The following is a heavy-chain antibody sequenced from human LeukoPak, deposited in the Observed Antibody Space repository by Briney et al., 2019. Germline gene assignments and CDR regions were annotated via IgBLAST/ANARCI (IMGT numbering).Heavy chain of an antibody. D-gene: IGHD6-6*01. V-gene: IGHV4-31*03. CDR1: VDSINSGGYF. J-gene: IGHJ5*02. CDR3: AREVQLVPGWFDP. Sequence: SETLSLTCIVSVDSINSGGYFWSWIRQHPGKGLEWIGDIYYSGSTSYNPSLKSRVTISIDTSKNQFSLKVSSVTAADTAIYYCAREVQLVPGWFDPWGQGTLVTVSS. CDR2: IYYSGST.